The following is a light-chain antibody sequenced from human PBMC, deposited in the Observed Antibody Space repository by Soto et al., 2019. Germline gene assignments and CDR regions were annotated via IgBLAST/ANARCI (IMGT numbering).Light chain of an antibody. V-gene: IGLV2-14*03. CDR2: DVS. J-gene: IGLJ1*01. CDR3: SSYTTSNTRQLV. Sequence: QSVLTQPASVSGSPGQSITISCTGTSSDVGGYNYVSWYQHHPGKAPKLIIYDVSNRPSGVSNRFSGSKSGNTASLTISGLQPEDEADYYCSSYTTSNTRQLVFGTGT. CDR1: SSDVGGYNY.